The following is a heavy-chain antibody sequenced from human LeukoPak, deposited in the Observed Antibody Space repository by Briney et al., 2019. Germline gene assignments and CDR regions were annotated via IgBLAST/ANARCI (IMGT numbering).Heavy chain of an antibody. CDR2: IIPIFGTA. CDR3: ARGNSGYCSGGSCYGAGFDY. CDR1: GGTFISYA. Sequence: GASVKVSCKVSGGTFISYAISWVRQAPGQGLEWMGGIIPIFGTANYAQKFQGRVTITADESTSTAYMELSSLRSEDTAVYYCARGNSGYCSGGSCYGAGFDYWGQGTLVTVSS. D-gene: IGHD2-15*01. J-gene: IGHJ4*02. V-gene: IGHV1-69*01.